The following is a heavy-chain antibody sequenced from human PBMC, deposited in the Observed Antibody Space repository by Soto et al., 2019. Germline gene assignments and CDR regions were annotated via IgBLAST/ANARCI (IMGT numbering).Heavy chain of an antibody. J-gene: IGHJ4*02. CDR1: GFTFSNYA. Sequence: GGSLRLSCAASGFTFSNYAMSWVRQAPGKGLEWVSAISYGGGTTYYADSVKGRFTISRDNSKNTLYLQMNSLRAEDTAVYYCAKNPGYYYDSTGYHFDYWGQGTLVTSPQ. V-gene: IGHV3-23*01. CDR3: AKNPGYYYDSTGYHFDY. CDR2: ISYGGGTT. D-gene: IGHD3-22*01.